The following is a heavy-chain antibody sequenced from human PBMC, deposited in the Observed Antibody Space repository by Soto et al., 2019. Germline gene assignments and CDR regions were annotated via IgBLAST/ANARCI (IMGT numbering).Heavy chain of an antibody. V-gene: IGHV2-70*01. J-gene: IGHJ6*02. Sequence: SGPTLVNPTQTLTLTCSFSGFSLSTAGMCVSWIRQPPGKALEWRALIDWDDGKFYSTALKTRLSISKDTPKNQVVLTVTNMDPVDTATYYCARIAAPHYGLDVWGQGTTVTVSS. CDR1: GFSLSTAGMC. CDR2: IDWDDGK. D-gene: IGHD6-13*01. CDR3: ARIAAPHYGLDV.